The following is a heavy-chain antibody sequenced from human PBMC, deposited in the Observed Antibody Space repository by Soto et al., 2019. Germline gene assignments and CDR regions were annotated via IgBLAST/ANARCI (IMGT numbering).Heavy chain of an antibody. CDR1: GFSLSTSGVG. D-gene: IGHD6-19*01. J-gene: IGHJ4*02. CDR2: IYWDDEK. CDR3: ARRITLAGHWPIDY. Sequence: QITLKESGPTLVKPTQTLTLTCTFSGFSLSTSGVGVGCIRQPPGKALEWLALIYWDDEKRYSPSLKSRLTITRDTSRNQVVLTVTNVDPVDTGTYYCARRITLAGHWPIDYWGKGTLVTVSS. V-gene: IGHV2-5*02.